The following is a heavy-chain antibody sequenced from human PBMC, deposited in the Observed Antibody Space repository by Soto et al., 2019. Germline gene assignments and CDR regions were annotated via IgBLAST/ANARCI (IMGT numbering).Heavy chain of an antibody. Sequence: QITLNESGPTQVKPRQTLTLTCTFSGFSLTTSGVGVGWIRQSPGKPPEWLALIYWDDDKRYSPSLKSRLTLTKDTSKNLVVRTMADLDPADTATYYCAHRVLRTVFGLVTTTAIYFDFWGQGTPVAVSS. CDR1: GFSLTTSGVG. V-gene: IGHV2-5*02. CDR3: AHRVLRTVFGLVTTTAIYFDF. CDR2: IYWDDDK. J-gene: IGHJ4*02. D-gene: IGHD3-3*01.